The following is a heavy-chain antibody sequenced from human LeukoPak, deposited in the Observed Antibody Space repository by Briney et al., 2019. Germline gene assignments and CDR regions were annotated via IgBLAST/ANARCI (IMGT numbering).Heavy chain of an antibody. D-gene: IGHD6-19*01. CDR1: GGSIISGGYY. CDR3: ARDAGKSPVAVAGSGWYDP. CDR2: TYYSGST. J-gene: IGHJ5*02. Sequence: SETLSLTCTVSGGSIISGGYYWTWIRQQPGKGLEWIGYTYYSGSTYYNPSLKSRVTISVDTSKNQFSLKLSSVTAVDTAVYYSARDAGKSPVAVAGSGWYDPWGQGTLVTVSS. V-gene: IGHV4-31*03.